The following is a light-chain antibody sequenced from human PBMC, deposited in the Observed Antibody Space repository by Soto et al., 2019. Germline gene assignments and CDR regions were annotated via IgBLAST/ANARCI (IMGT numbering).Light chain of an antibody. CDR3: QQYNKWPPRT. CDR2: DAS. CDR1: QSVSSSY. V-gene: IGKV3D-20*02. Sequence: EIVLTQSPATLSLSPGERATLSCRASQSVSSSYLAWYQQKPGQAPRLLIYDASSKATGTPDRFSGSGSGTDFTLTISRLEPEDFAVYYCQQYNKWPPRTFGQGTKVDIK. J-gene: IGKJ1*01.